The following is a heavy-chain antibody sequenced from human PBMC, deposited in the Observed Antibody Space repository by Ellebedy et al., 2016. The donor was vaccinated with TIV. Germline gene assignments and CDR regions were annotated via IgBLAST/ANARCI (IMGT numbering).Heavy chain of an antibody. CDR2: ISHDGSSQ. V-gene: IGHV3-30-3*01. D-gene: IGHD6-19*01. Sequence: PGGSLRPSCLAPGFTFDTYAMHWFRKAPGKGLEGVAVISHDGSSQYYSDSVKRRFTVSRDNSMTTVYLEMNSLRAEDTALYYCARDLDKSSGWYGGAAYWGQGTQVTVSS. CDR3: ARDLDKSSGWYGGAAY. CDR1: GFTFDTYA. J-gene: IGHJ4*02.